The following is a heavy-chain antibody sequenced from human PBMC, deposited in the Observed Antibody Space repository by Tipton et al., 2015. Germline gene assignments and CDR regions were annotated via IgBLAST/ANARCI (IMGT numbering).Heavy chain of an antibody. D-gene: IGHD4-23*01. J-gene: IGHJ4*02. V-gene: IGHV4-38-2*01. CDR2: ISHSGKT. Sequence: TLSLTCAVSAYSISTDYYWVWIRQPPGKGLEWIGAISHSGKTYSNPSLKSRVTISADTSKTQFSLKMRSVTATDTAVYYCARARGRHGGLFDSWGQGILVTVSS. CDR1: AYSISTDYY. CDR3: ARARGRHGGLFDS.